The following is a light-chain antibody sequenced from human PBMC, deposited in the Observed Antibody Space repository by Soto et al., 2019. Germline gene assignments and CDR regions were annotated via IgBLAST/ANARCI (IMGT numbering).Light chain of an antibody. Sequence: QPVLTQSPSASASLGASVKLTCTLSSGHSNYAIAWHQQQSEKGPRYLMKLNSDGSHSKGDGIPDRFSGSSSGAERYLTISSLQSEDEADYYCQTWGSGIVVFGGGPKHRP. CDR2: LNSDGSH. V-gene: IGLV4-69*01. CDR3: QTWGSGIVV. CDR1: SGHSNYA. J-gene: IGLJ2*01.